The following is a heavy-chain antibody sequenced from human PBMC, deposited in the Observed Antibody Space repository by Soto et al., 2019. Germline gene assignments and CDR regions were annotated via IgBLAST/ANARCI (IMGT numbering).Heavy chain of an antibody. CDR2: IYWGNDK. V-gene: IGHV2-5*02. CDR1: GFSLSTTGVG. J-gene: IGHJ4*02. CDR3: ARSLWFGELH. Sequence: QITLKESGPTLVKPTQTLTLTCSFSGFSLSTTGVGVGWIRQSPGKALEWLAIIYWGNDKRYSPSLNSRGTITKDSSKNQVVLTVTNMDPVDTGTYYCARSLWFGELHWGQGALVTVSS. D-gene: IGHD3-10*01.